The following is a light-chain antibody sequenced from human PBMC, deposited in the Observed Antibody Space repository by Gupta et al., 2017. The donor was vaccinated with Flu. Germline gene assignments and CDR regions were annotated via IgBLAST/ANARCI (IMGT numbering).Light chain of an antibody. CDR3: QHYDTLPVT. J-gene: IGKJ5*01. CDR2: DAS. V-gene: IGKV1-33*01. CDR1: QDISKY. Sequence: PSSLSASVGDRVTITCQASQDISKYLNWYQQKPGKAPQLLIYDASKLETGVPSRFSGSGSGTDFTFTISSLQPEDIATYYCQHYDTLPVTFGQGTRLEIK.